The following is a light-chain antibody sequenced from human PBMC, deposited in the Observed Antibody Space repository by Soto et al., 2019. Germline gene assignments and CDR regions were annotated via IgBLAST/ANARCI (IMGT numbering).Light chain of an antibody. CDR2: ETN. CDR3: ASWDNSLSDGRV. Sequence: QSILTQPPSVSAVPGQTVTISCSGSSSNIGNNYVSWYQHLPGAAPKLLIYETNRRPAGIPDRFSGSKSGTSATLGITGLQTADEGDYYCASWDNSLSDGRVFGPGTKLTVL. J-gene: IGLJ1*01. CDR1: SSNIGNNY. V-gene: IGLV1-51*02.